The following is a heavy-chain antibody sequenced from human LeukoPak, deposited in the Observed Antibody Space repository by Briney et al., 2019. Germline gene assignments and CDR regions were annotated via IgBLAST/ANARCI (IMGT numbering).Heavy chain of an antibody. CDR1: GFTFDDYG. CDR2: INWNGGST. CDR3: ARGPYSGYENGHFDY. V-gene: IGHV3-20*04. Sequence: GGSLRLSCAASGFTFDDYGMSWVRQAPGKGLEWVSGINWNGGSTGYADSVKGRFTISRDNAKNSLYLQVNSLRAEDTALYYCARGPYSGYENGHFDYWGQGTLVTVSS. D-gene: IGHD5-12*01. J-gene: IGHJ4*02.